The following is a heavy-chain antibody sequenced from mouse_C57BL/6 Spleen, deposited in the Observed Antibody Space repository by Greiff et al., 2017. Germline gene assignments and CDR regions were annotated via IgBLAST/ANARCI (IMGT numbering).Heavy chain of an antibody. Sequence: VMLVESGPGLVQPSQSLSITCTVSGFSLTSYGVHWVRQSPGKGLEWLGVIWSGGSTDYNAAFISRLSISKDNSKSQVFFKMNSLQADDTAIYYCARNGITTVSGYYFDYWGQGTTLTVSS. D-gene: IGHD1-1*01. J-gene: IGHJ2*01. CDR2: IWSGGST. CDR1: GFSLTSYG. CDR3: ARNGITTVSGYYFDY. V-gene: IGHV2-2*01.